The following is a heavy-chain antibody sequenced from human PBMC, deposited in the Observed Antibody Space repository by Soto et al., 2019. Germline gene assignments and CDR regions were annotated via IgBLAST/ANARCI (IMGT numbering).Heavy chain of an antibody. D-gene: IGHD6-19*01. V-gene: IGHV1-69*01. CDR3: ARDWGLRPIAVAGRGKGWFDP. Sequence: QVQLVQSGAEVKKPGSSVKVSCKASGGTFSSYAISWVRQAPGQGLEWMGGIIPIFGTANYAQKFQGRVTITADESTSTAYMELSSLRSEDTAVYYCARDWGLRPIAVAGRGKGWFDPWGQGTLVTVSS. J-gene: IGHJ5*02. CDR1: GGTFSSYA. CDR2: IIPIFGTA.